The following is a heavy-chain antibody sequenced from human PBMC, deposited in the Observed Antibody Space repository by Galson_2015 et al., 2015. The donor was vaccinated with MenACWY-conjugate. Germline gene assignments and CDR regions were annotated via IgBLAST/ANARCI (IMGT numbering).Heavy chain of an antibody. CDR3: ANVGVRLVFYSSCYKDV. J-gene: IGHJ6*03. CDR2: ISGSGGTT. D-gene: IGHD2-21*01. V-gene: IGHV3-23*01. Sequence: SLRLSCAASRFTFSDFAMTWVRQAPGKGLECVSGISGSGGTTYYANSVKGRFTISRDNSNNTLYLQMNTLRAEDTAVYYCANVGVRLVFYSSCYKDVWGQGTTGTVSS. CDR1: RFTFSDFA.